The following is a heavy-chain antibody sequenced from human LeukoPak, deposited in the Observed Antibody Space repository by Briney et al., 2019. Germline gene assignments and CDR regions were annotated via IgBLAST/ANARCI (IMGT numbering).Heavy chain of an antibody. CDR2: INPNSGGT. CDR1: GYAFTGYY. CDR3: ARTTYYYDSSGYYTPPHFDY. Sequence: ASVKVSCKASGYAFTGYYMQWVRQAPGQGLEWMGRINPNSGGTNYAQKFQGRVTMTRDTSISTAYMELSRLRSDDTAVYYCARTTYYYDSSGYYTPPHFDYWGQGTLVTVSS. V-gene: IGHV1-2*06. D-gene: IGHD3-22*01. J-gene: IGHJ4*02.